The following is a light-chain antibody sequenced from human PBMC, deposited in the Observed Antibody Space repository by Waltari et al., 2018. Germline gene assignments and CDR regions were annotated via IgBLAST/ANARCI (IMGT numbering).Light chain of an antibody. CDR2: DVS. Sequence: QSALTQPASVSGSPGQSITISCTGTSRDVGGYYYLSWYQPHPGKAPKVVIFDVSLRPSGVSNRFSASKSGNTASLTISGLQAEDEADYYCTSYTSSHGLVFGTGTKVTVL. V-gene: IGLV2-14*03. J-gene: IGLJ1*01. CDR3: TSYTSSHGLV. CDR1: SRDVGGYYY.